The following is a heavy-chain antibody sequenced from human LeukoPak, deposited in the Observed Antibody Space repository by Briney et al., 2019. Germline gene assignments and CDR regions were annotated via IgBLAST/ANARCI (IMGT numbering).Heavy chain of an antibody. CDR3: ARVTILVATGTDWFDP. CDR1: GYTFTSYS. CDR2: LSAYNGNT. Sequence: ASVKVSCKASGYTFTSYSISWVRQAPGQGPEWMGWLSAYNGNTNYAQKLQGRVTMTTDTSTSTAYMELRSLRSDDTAVYYCARVTILVATGTDWFDPWGQGTLVTVSS. V-gene: IGHV1-18*01. D-gene: IGHD2-8*02. J-gene: IGHJ5*02.